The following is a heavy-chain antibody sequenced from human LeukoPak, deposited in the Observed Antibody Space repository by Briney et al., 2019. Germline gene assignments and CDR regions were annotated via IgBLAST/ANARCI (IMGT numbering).Heavy chain of an antibody. CDR3: ARSSRELGGYAPWELMPPFDY. V-gene: IGHV3-23*01. CDR1: GFTFSCYA. J-gene: IGHJ4*02. Sequence: GGSQRLSCAASGFTFSCYAMSWVRQAPGKGLEWVSSITGSGGTAYYADSVKGRFTISRDNSKNTLDLQMNSLRAEDTAVYYCARSSRELGGYAPWELMPPFDYWGQGTLVTVSS. D-gene: IGHD1-7*01. CDR2: ITGSGGTA.